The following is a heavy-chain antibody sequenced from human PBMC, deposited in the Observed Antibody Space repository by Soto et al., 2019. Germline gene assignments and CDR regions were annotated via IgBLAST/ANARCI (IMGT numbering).Heavy chain of an antibody. D-gene: IGHD2-15*01. V-gene: IGHV3-30*04. Sequence: QVQLVESGGGVVQPGRSLRLSCAVSGFTFSSYSMHWVRQDPDMGLEWVAFISFAGNNKYYADSVKGRFTISRDNSNNMVYLEMNSLRPDDTAVYYCARDRQKALVVVAATGGVDYWGQGTPVTVSS. CDR3: ARDRQKALVVVAATGGVDY. CDR1: GFTFSSYS. CDR2: ISFAGNNK. J-gene: IGHJ4*02.